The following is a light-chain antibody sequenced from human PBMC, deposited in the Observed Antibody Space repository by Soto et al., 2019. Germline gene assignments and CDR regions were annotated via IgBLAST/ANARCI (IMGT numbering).Light chain of an antibody. CDR3: MQPLQSWT. CDR1: QSLLHSNGYNY. J-gene: IGKJ1*01. CDR2: LGS. V-gene: IGKV2-28*01. Sequence: DIVMTQSPLSLPVTPGEPASISCRSSQSLLHSNGYNYLDWYLQKPGQSPQLLIYLGSNRASGVPDRFSGSGSGTDFTPKISRVEAEDVGVYYCMQPLQSWTFDQGTKVEIK.